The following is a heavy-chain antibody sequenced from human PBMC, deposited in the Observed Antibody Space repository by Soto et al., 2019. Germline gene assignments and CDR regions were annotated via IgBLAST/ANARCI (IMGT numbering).Heavy chain of an antibody. CDR1: GGSISSGDYY. CDR3: ARVSSWSCFDY. V-gene: IGHV4-31*03. D-gene: IGHD6-13*01. CDR2: IYYSGST. Sequence: SETLSLTCTVSGGSISSGDYYWSWIRQHPGKGLEWIGYIYYSGSTYYNPSLKSRVTISVDTSKNQFSLKLSSVTAADTAVYYCARVSSWSCFDYWGQGTLVTVSS. J-gene: IGHJ4*02.